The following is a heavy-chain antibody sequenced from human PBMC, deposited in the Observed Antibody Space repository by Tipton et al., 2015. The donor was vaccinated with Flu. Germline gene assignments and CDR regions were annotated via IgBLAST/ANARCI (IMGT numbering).Heavy chain of an antibody. CDR3: ARRTFSNYVSEPKNWFDV. Sequence: TLSLTCSVSGDSVASDYFWGWIRQPPGKGLEWIGNIHRTGNAYYNPSLKSRVSISVDKSKNHFSLRLTSVTAADTAVYFCARRTFSNYVSEPKNWFDVWGQGTLVTVSS. D-gene: IGHD4-11*01. V-gene: IGHV4-38-2*01. CDR1: GDSVASDYF. J-gene: IGHJ5*02. CDR2: IHRTGNA.